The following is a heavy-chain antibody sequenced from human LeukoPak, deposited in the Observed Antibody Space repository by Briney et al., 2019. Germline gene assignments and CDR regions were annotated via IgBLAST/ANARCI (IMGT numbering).Heavy chain of an antibody. J-gene: IGHJ4*02. CDR1: GGSISSGGYS. CDR3: ARNYGSGSYYFDY. Sequence: SQTRSLTCAVSGGSISSGGYSWSWILQPPWKGLEWIGDIYHSGSTYYKPSLKSRVTISVDRSKNQFSLKLSSVTAADTAVYCCARNYGSGSYYFDYWGQGTLVTVSS. CDR2: IYHSGST. D-gene: IGHD3-10*01. V-gene: IGHV4-30-2*01.